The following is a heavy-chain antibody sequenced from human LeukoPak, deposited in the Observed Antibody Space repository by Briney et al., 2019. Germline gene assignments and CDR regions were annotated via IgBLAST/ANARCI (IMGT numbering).Heavy chain of an antibody. CDR3: ARVETTPGYSSLRYYYYGMDV. CDR2: IIPIFGTA. CDR1: GGTFSTYA. D-gene: IGHD6-13*01. V-gene: IGHV1-69*13. Sequence: GASVKVSCKASGGTFSTYAISWVRQAPGQGLEWMGGIIPIFGTANYAQKFQGRVTITADESTSTAYMELSSPRSEDTAVYYCARVETTPGYSSLRYYYYGMDVWGKGTTVTVSS. J-gene: IGHJ6*04.